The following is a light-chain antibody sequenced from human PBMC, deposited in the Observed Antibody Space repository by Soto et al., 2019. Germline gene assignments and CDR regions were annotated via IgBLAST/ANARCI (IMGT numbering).Light chain of an antibody. V-gene: IGKV3-20*01. CDR3: QQYITLPHT. CDR2: VIS. J-gene: IGKJ2*01. Sequence: ENVLTQSPGTLSLSPGERATLSCRASQSVTNNFFAWYQQKPGQAPRLLIYVISSRATGIPDRFSGSGSGTDFPLTISRLEPEDFVGYYCQQYITLPHTFGQGTKLEVK. CDR1: QSVTNNF.